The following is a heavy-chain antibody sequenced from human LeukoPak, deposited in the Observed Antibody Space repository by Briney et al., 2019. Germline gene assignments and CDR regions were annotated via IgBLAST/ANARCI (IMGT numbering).Heavy chain of an antibody. V-gene: IGHV1-8*01. Sequence: ASVKVSCKASEYTFTSYDINWVRQATGQGLEWMGWMNPNSGNTGYAQKFQGRVTMTRNTSISTAYMELSSLRSEDTAVYYCARGVHGGNSDLFYYYYYYMDVWGKGTTVTVSS. CDR2: MNPNSGNT. CDR1: EYTFTSYD. CDR3: ARGVHGGNSDLFYYYYYYMDV. D-gene: IGHD4-23*01. J-gene: IGHJ6*03.